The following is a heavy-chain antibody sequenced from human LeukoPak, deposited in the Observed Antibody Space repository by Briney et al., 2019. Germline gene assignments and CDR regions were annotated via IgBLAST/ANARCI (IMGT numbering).Heavy chain of an antibody. CDR3: ARERSGSGSYHLDY. J-gene: IGHJ4*02. Sequence: RLGGSLRLSCAASGFTFDDYGMSWVRQAPGKGLEWVSGINWNGGSTGYADSVKGRFTISRDNAKNSLYLQMNSLRAEDTALYYCARERSGSGSYHLDYWGQGTLVTVSS. D-gene: IGHD1-26*01. V-gene: IGHV3-20*04. CDR1: GFTFDDYG. CDR2: INWNGGST.